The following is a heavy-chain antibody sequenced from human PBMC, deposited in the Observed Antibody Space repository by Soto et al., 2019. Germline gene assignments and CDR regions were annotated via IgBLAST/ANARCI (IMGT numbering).Heavy chain of an antibody. D-gene: IGHD1-26*01. Sequence: QPGGSLRLSCAASGFTFSSYAMSWVRQAPGKGLEWVSAISGSGGSTYYADSVKGRFTISRDNSKNTLYLQMNSLRAEDTAVYYCAKDGAGWSYYVSAYDIWGQGTMVTVSS. J-gene: IGHJ3*02. CDR3: AKDGAGWSYYVSAYDI. CDR2: ISGSGGST. V-gene: IGHV3-23*01. CDR1: GFTFSSYA.